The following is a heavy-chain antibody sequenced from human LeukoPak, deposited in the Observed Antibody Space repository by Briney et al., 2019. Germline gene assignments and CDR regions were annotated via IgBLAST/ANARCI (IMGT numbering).Heavy chain of an antibody. V-gene: IGHV3-30-3*01. J-gene: IGHJ4*02. D-gene: IGHD6-19*01. Sequence: GGSLRLSCAAPGFTFSNYAMHWVRQAPGKELEWVAVISYDGSDKYYADSVKGRFTISRDNSKNTLYLQMNSLRPEDTAVYYCARDWGRRYSSGWYGDFDYWGRGTLVTVSS. CDR3: ARDWGRRYSSGWYGDFDY. CDR2: ISYDGSDK. CDR1: GFTFSNYA.